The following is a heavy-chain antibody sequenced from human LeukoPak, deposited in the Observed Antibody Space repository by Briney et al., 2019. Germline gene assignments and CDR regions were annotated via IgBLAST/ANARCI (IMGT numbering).Heavy chain of an antibody. CDR2: ISRDGSTT. CDR1: GFTFSRYW. V-gene: IGHV3-74*03. Sequence: PGGSLRLSCAASGFTFSRYWMNWVRQAPGKGLMWVSLISRDGSTTLYADSVKGRFTISRDNAKNTVYVQMNSLRAEDTAVYSCKKVLGSNRYDLCDYWGRGTLVTASS. CDR3: KKVLGSNRYDLCDY. J-gene: IGHJ4*02. D-gene: IGHD3-3*01.